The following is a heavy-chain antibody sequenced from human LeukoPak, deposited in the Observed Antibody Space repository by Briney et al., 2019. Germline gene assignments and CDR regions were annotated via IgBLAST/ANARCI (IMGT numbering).Heavy chain of an antibody. CDR2: IRSKTAGGTT. Sequence: GGSLRLSCAASGFTFSNHGMSWVRQAPGKGLEWVGRIRSKTAGGTTDFAAPVKGRFSISRDDSKNTLYLQMNSLTSEDTGVYYCSQGSGQYFDYWGQGTLVTVSS. V-gene: IGHV3-15*01. CDR1: GFTFSNHG. CDR3: SQGSGQYFDY. J-gene: IGHJ4*02. D-gene: IGHD2-15*01.